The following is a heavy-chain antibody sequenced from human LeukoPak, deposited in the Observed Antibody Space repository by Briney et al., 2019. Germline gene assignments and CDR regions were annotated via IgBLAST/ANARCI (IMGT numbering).Heavy chain of an antibody. CDR2: IYFSGNT. J-gene: IGHJ4*02. V-gene: IGHV4-61*01. CDR1: DGSFSSSYY. D-gene: IGHD2-2*01. CDR3: ARARRYCSSTSCLYLVFDY. Sequence: SETLSLTCTVSDGSFSSSYYWSWIRQPPGKGLEWIGYIYFSGNTNYNPSLKSRVTISVDTSKNQFSLKLSSVTAADTAVYYCARARRYCSSTSCLYLVFDYWGQGTLVTVSS.